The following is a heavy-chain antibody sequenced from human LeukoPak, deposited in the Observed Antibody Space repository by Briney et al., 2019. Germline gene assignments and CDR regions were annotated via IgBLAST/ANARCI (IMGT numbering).Heavy chain of an antibody. CDR3: ARDRRGLMVREGGGVDYYYYYMDV. Sequence: PGGSLTLSCPASGFTVICNYISWVRPAPPRGLEGVSVIYSGGSTYYADSVKGRFTISRDNSKNTLYLQMNSLRAEDTAVYYCARDRRGLMVREGGGVDYYYYYMDVWGKGTTVTVSS. V-gene: IGHV3-66*02. J-gene: IGHJ6*03. CDR2: IYSGGST. CDR1: GFTVICNY. D-gene: IGHD3-10*01.